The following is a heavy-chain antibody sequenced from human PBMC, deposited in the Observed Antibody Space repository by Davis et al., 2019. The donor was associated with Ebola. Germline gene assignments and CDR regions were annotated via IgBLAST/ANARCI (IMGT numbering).Heavy chain of an antibody. CDR2: SCYSEGT. CDR1: GGPISSGDYY. Sequence: MPSETLSLTCSVSGGPISSGDYYWSWIRQPPGKGLEWIGYSCYSEGTFYNPSLRSRVTISVDTSKNQFSLKLSSVTAADTAVYYCARGPTDDYFDYWGQGTLVTVSS. V-gene: IGHV4-30-4*01. CDR3: ARGPTDDYFDY. J-gene: IGHJ4*02.